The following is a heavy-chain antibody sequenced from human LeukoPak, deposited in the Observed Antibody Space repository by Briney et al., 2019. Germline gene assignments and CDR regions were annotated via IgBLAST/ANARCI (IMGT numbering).Heavy chain of an antibody. J-gene: IGHJ4*02. CDR3: ARAEGYGSFDY. CDR1: GFTFSRYS. V-gene: IGHV3-21*01. CDR2: VSSSSSYI. D-gene: IGHD5-18*01. Sequence: GGSLRLSRAASGFTFSRYSMNWVRQAPGKGLEWVSSVSSSSSYIYYAESVKGRFTISRDNAKNSVFLQMNSLRAEDTAVYYCARAEGYGSFDYWGQGTLVTVSS.